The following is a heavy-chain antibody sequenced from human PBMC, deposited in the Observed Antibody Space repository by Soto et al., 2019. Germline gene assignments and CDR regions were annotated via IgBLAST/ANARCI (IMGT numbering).Heavy chain of an antibody. CDR3: ARGSGATSNDILTGLFDY. D-gene: IGHD3-9*01. V-gene: IGHV4-34*01. CDR1: GGSFSGYY. CDR2: INHSGST. Sequence: SETLSLTCAVYGGSFSGYYWSWIRRPPGKGLEWIGEINHSGSTNYNPSLKSRVTISVDTSKNQFSLKLSSVTAADTAVYYCARGSGATSNDILTGLFDYWGQGTLVTVSS. J-gene: IGHJ4*02.